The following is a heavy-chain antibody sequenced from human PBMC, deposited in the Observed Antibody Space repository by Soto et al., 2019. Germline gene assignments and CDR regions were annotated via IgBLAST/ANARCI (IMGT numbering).Heavy chain of an antibody. D-gene: IGHD2-21*01. CDR3: ARDPLFAGFLGHFDF. CDR1: GFIFTNYA. J-gene: IGHJ4*02. V-gene: IGHV3-30*04. Sequence: QVQLVESGGGVVQPGTSLRLSCAASGFIFTNYAMHWVRQAPGKGLEWVAIISYDGSNQFYGDSVKGRITISRDNSKNTVYLQMNSLRPEDTAVYYSARDPLFAGFLGHFDFWGQGILVTVSS. CDR2: ISYDGSNQ.